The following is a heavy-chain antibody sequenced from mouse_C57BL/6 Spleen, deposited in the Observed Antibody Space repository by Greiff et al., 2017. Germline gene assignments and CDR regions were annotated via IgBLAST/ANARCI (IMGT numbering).Heavy chain of an antibody. D-gene: IGHD1-1*01. J-gene: IGHJ2*01. V-gene: IGHV5-4*01. CDR2: ISDGGGYT. CDR3: AGESVYSGSSGGFDY. Sequence: EVKLVESGGGLVKPGGSLKLSCAVSGFTFSSYAMSWVRQTPEKRLEWVATISDGGGYTYYPDNVKGRFTISRDNAKNNLYLQMSHLKSEDTAMYSCAGESVYSGSSGGFDYWGQGTTLTVSS. CDR1: GFTFSSYA.